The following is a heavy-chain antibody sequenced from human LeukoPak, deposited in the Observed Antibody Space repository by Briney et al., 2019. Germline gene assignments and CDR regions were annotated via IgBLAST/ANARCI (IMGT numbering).Heavy chain of an antibody. CDR3: ARGGGVLDI. D-gene: IGHD3-10*01. V-gene: IGHV1-8*01. Sequence: ASVKVSCKASGYTFTNYDINWVRQATGQGLEWMGWMNPNSGDTRYAQKFQGRVTITRNTSLSTAYMELSSLRSEDTAVYYCARGGGVLDIWGQGTMVTVSS. J-gene: IGHJ3*02. CDR1: GYTFTNYD. CDR2: MNPNSGDT.